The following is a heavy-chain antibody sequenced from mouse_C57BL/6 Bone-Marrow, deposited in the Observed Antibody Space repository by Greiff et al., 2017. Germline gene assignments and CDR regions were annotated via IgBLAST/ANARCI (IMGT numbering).Heavy chain of an antibody. V-gene: IGHV1-63*01. J-gene: IGHJ2*01. D-gene: IGHD1-1*01. CDR1: GYTFTNYW. CDR2: IYPGGGYT. Sequence: VQLQQSGAELVRPGTSVKMSCKASGYTFTNYWIGWAKQRPGHGLEWIGDIYPGGGYTNYTEQFKGKATLTAATSSSTAYMQFSSLTSEDSAIYYCARRSSLVVPYYFGYWGQGTTLTVSS. CDR3: ARRSSLVVPYYFGY.